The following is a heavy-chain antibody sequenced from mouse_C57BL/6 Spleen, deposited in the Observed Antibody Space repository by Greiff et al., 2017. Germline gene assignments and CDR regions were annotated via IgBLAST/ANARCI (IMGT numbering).Heavy chain of an antibody. CDR1: GFTFSSYG. D-gene: IGHD1-1*01. Sequence: EVKLQESGGDLVKPGGSLKLSCAASGFTFSSYGMSWVRQTPDKRLEWVATISSGGSYTHYPDSVKGRFTISRDNAKNTLYLQMSSLKSEDTAMYYCARHVVASDYFDYWGQGTTLTVSS. J-gene: IGHJ2*01. V-gene: IGHV5-6*01. CDR3: ARHVVASDYFDY. CDR2: ISSGGSYT.